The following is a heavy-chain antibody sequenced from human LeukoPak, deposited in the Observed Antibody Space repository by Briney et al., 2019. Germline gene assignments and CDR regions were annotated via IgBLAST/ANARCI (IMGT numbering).Heavy chain of an antibody. J-gene: IGHJ4*02. Sequence: ASVKVSCKASGYTFTSYGISWVRQAPGQGLEWMGWISAYNGNTNYAQKLQGRVTMTTDTSTSTASMELRSLRSDDTAVYYCARGGLLWFGELEYYFDYWGQGTLVTVSS. CDR2: ISAYNGNT. CDR1: GYTFTSYG. D-gene: IGHD3-10*01. V-gene: IGHV1-18*01. CDR3: ARGGLLWFGELEYYFDY.